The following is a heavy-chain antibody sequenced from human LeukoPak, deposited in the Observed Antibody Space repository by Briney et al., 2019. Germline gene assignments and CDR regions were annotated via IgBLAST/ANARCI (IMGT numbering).Heavy chain of an antibody. CDR3: AKDRGPAATSYYYYGMDV. CDR1: GFIFSSYG. D-gene: IGHD2-2*01. V-gene: IGHV3-30*18. Sequence: GGSLRLSCAASGFIFSSYGMHWVRQAPGKGLEWVAVISYDGSNKYYADSVKGRFTISRDNSKNTLYLQMNSLRAEDTAVYYCAKDRGPAATSYYYYGMDVWGKGTTVTVSS. CDR2: ISYDGSNK. J-gene: IGHJ6*04.